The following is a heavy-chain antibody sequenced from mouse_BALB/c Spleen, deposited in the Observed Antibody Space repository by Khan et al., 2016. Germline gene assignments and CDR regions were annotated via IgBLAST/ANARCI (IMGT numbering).Heavy chain of an antibody. Sequence: QVQLKQSGPGLVAPLQSLSITCTVSGFSLTNSGVHWVRQPPGKGLDWLGVIWAGGSTDYNSAFMSRLSITKDNSQNQVFLKMNSLQTDDTAMYYCARDDQDYDAWFASWGQGTLVTVSA. J-gene: IGHJ3*01. V-gene: IGHV2-9*02. CDR1: GFSLTNSG. CDR2: IWAGGST. CDR3: ARDDQDYDAWFAS. D-gene: IGHD2-4*01.